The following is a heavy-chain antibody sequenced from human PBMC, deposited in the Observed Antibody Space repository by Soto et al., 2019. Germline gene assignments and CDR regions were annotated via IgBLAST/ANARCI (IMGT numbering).Heavy chain of an antibody. Sequence: HGESLKISCQAFGYSFTAKWIGWVRQMPGKGLEWMGIIYPDDSDTRYSPSFQGQVTISADKSIRTAYLQWSSLEASDTAIYYCAGYWHSYNSNYYYGLDVWGQGTTVTVSS. D-gene: IGHD5-18*01. CDR1: GYSFTAKW. V-gene: IGHV5-51*01. CDR2: IYPDDSDT. CDR3: AGYWHSYNSNYYYGLDV. J-gene: IGHJ6*02.